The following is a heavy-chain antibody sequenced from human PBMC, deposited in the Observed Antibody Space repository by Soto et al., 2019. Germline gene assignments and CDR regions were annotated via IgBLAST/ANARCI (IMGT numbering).Heavy chain of an antibody. CDR3: VRHAQWIIRAY. Sequence: ETLSPTCNVSGASISRHNYWGWSRPPPGEGLEWIGRIICSGAIMYNPSRQRRLTLFVDTSKNQFSLNLSSLTAANTAVYYCVRHAQWIIRAYWGQGSLVTVSS. V-gene: IGHV4-39*01. D-gene: IGHD5-12*01. CDR1: GASISRHNY. CDR2: IICSGAI. J-gene: IGHJ4*02.